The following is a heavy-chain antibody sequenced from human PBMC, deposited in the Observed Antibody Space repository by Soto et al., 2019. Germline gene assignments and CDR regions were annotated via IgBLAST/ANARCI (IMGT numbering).Heavy chain of an antibody. D-gene: IGHD2-21*02. V-gene: IGHV4-39*01. J-gene: IGHJ4*02. CDR3: ARQRTTVVTQAYFYN. CDR2: IYYSGRT. CDR1: GESISSSSYY. Sequence: LTCIVSGESISSSSYYRGWIRQPPGEGLEWIGSIYYSGRTYYNPSFKSRVTISIDTSKNQFSLKLSSVTATDTAVYYCARQRTTVVTQAYFYNWGQGALVTVSS.